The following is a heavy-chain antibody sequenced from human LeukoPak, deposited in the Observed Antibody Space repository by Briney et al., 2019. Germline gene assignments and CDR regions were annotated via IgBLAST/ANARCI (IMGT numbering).Heavy chain of an antibody. V-gene: IGHV3-21*01. CDR2: ISSSSSYI. D-gene: IGHD3-10*01. CDR3: ARENYGSGSYEGYFDY. Sequence: GGSLRLSCAASGLTFSSYSMNWVRQAPGKGLEWVSSISSSSSYIYYADSVKGRFTISRDNAKNSLYLQMNSPRAEDTAVYYCARENYGSGSYEGYFDYWGQGTLVTVSS. CDR1: GLTFSSYS. J-gene: IGHJ4*02.